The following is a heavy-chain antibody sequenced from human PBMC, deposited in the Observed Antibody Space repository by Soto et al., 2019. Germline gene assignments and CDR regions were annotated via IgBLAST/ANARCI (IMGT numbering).Heavy chain of an antibody. V-gene: IGHV4-34*01. D-gene: IGHD2-2*01. CDR1: GGSFSGYY. Sequence: QVQIQQWGAGLLKPSEALSLTCAVYGGSFSGYYWSWIRQPPGKGLEWIGEINHSGSTNYNPSLKSRVTISVDTSKNQFSLKLSSVTAADTAVYYCARGRIVVVPAAKHNWFDPWGQGTLVTVSS. CDR2: INHSGST. J-gene: IGHJ5*02. CDR3: ARGRIVVVPAAKHNWFDP.